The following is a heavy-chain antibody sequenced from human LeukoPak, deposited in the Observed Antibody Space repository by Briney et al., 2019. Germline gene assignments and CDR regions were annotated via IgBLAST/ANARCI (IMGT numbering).Heavy chain of an antibody. J-gene: IGHJ4*02. CDR3: ARDIEAAGLFLDY. D-gene: IGHD6-13*01. V-gene: IGHV3-7*01. CDR2: MKYDGSEK. CDR1: GFTFSSYW. Sequence: GGSLRLSCAASGFTFSSYWMSWVRQAPGKGLEWVDNMKYDGSEKYYVDSVKGRFTISRDNAKNSLYLQMNSLIAEDTAVYYCARDIEAAGLFLDYWGQGTLVTVSS.